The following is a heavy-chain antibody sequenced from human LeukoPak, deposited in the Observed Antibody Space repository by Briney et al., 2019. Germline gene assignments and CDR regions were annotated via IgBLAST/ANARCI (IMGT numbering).Heavy chain of an antibody. CDR2: ISAYNGNT. J-gene: IGHJ4*02. D-gene: IGHD4-17*01. V-gene: IGHV1-18*04. CDR3: ARESYGAQIDY. Sequence: GASVKVSCKASGYTFTRYYMHWVRQAPGQGLEWMGWISAYNGNTNYAQKLQGRVTMTTDTSTSTAYMELRSLRSDDTAVYYCARESYGAQIDYWGQGTLVTVSS. CDR1: GYTFTRYY.